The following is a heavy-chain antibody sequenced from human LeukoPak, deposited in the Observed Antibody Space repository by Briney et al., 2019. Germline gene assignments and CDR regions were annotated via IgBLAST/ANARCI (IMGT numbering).Heavy chain of an antibody. J-gene: IGHJ4*02. CDR1: GYTFTGYY. CDR2: IYPDSGGT. D-gene: IGHD5-24*01. V-gene: IGHV1-2*02. CDR3: ARGRNSRDGYNLEGDY. Sequence: GASVKVSCKASGYTFTGYYMHWVRQAPGQGLEWIGWIYPDSGGTNYAQKFQGRVTMTRDTSISTAYMELSRLRSDDTAVYYCARGRNSRDGYNLEGDYWGQGTLVTVSS.